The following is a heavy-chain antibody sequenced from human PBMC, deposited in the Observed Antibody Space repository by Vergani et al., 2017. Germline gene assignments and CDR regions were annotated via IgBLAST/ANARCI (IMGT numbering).Heavy chain of an antibody. CDR3: AREAATATHFDH. J-gene: IGHJ5*02. V-gene: IGHV1-2*06. CDR1: GYTLIDYY. CDR2: INPNNGDT. Sequence: QVQLVQSGAEVKKPGASVKVSCKASGYTLIDYYMHWVRQAPGQGLEWMGRINPNNGDTNYAQKFQDRVTLTREASISTAYMELSTLRYDDTAVYYCAREAATATHFDHWGQGTLVTVSS. D-gene: IGHD5-18*01.